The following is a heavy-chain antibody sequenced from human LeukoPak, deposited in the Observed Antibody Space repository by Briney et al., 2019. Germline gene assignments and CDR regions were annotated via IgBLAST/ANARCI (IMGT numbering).Heavy chain of an antibody. D-gene: IGHD3-22*01. CDR2: ISHSGRS. CDR3: ARGLYDSGDYYYGIRAYYFDQ. V-gene: IGHV4-34*01. CDR1: GASFSGDY. Sequence: SETLSLTCAVSGASFSGDYWSWLRQPPGKGLEWIAEISHSGRSNFNPSLQGRVTISVDTSKNQFSLNLSSVTAADTARYYCARGLYDSGDYYYGIRAYYFDQWGQGTLVTVSS. J-gene: IGHJ4*02.